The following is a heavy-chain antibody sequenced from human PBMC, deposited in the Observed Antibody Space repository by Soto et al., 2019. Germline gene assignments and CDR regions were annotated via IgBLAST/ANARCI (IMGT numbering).Heavy chain of an antibody. D-gene: IGHD3-16*01. V-gene: IGHV1-69*01. CDR1: GGTFRNYG. J-gene: IGHJ3*02. CDR2: IIPIFGTA. CDR3: ARLNTFQVAFDI. Sequence: QVQLVQSGAEVKKPGSSVKVSCKASGGTFRNYGISWVRQAPGQGLEWVGGIIPIFGTANYAQKFQGRVTITADESTSTAYMELSSLRSEDTAVYYCARLNTFQVAFDIWGQGTMVTVSS.